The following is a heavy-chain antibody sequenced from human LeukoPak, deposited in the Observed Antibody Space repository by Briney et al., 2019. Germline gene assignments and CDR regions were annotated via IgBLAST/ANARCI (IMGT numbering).Heavy chain of an antibody. V-gene: IGHV4-61*02. CDR3: ARGYALGPYSFDY. J-gene: IGHJ4*02. D-gene: IGHD5-12*01. CDR2: IYTSGST. Sequence: SETLSLTCTVSGGSISSGSYYWSWIRQPAGKGLEWIGRIYTSGSTNYNPSLKSRVTISVDTSKNQFSLKLSSVTAADTAVYYCARGYALGPYSFDYWGQGTLVTVSS. CDR1: GGSISSGSYY.